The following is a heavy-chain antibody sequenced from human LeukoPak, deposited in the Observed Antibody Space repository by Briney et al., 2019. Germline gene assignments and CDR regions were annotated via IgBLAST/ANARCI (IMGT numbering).Heavy chain of an antibody. V-gene: IGHV3-48*04. CDR2: ISSSSSTI. CDR1: GFTFSSYS. D-gene: IGHD4-11*01. Sequence: GGSLRLSCAASGFTFSSYSMNWVRQAPGKGLEWVSYISSSSSTIYHADSVKGRFTISRDNAKNSLYLQMNSLRAEDTAVYYCARTDAMTTVTLPIYYYYYMDVWGKGTTVTVSS. J-gene: IGHJ6*03. CDR3: ARTDAMTTVTLPIYYYYYMDV.